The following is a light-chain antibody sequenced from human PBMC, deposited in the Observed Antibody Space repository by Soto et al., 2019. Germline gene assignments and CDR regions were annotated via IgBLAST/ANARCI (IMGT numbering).Light chain of an antibody. J-gene: IGKJ5*01. V-gene: IGKV3-20*01. CDR3: QQYDNSPIT. CDR1: QSVSSSY. Sequence: EIVLTQSPATLSLPPGERATLSCSASQSVSSSYLAWYQQKPGQAPRLLIYGASSRATGIPDRFSGTGSETDFTLTISRLEPEDFAVYYCQQYDNSPITFGQGTRLEIK. CDR2: GAS.